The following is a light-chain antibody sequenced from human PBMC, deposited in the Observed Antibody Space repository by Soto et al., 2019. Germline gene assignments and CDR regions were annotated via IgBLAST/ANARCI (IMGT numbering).Light chain of an antibody. CDR1: SSDVGGYNY. CDR2: EVS. J-gene: IGLJ1*01. Sequence: QSVLAQPASVSGSPGQSITISCTGTSSDVGGYNYVSWYQQHPGKAPKLMIYEVSNRPSGVSNRFSDSKSGNTASLTISGLQAEDEADYYCSSYTISNTLYVFGSGTKVTVL. V-gene: IGLV2-14*01. CDR3: SSYTISNTLYV.